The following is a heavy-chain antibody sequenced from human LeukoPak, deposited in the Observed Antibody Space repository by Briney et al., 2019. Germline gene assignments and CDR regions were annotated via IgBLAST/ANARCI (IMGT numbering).Heavy chain of an antibody. J-gene: IGHJ6*02. V-gene: IGHV1-8*01. Sequence: ASVKVSCKASGYTFTSYDINWVRQATGQGLEWMGWMNPNSGNTGYAQKFQGRVTMTRNTSISTAYMELSSLRSEDAAVYYCARGPLYSYGYISMDVWGQGTTVTVSS. CDR1: GYTFTSYD. CDR2: MNPNSGNT. CDR3: ARGPLYSYGYISMDV. D-gene: IGHD5-18*01.